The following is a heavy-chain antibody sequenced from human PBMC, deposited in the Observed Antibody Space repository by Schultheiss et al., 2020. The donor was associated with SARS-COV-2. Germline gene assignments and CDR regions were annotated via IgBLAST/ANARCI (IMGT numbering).Heavy chain of an antibody. CDR3: ASAYYDFWRGLDPWYYYYGMGV. Sequence: GGSLRLSCAASGFTFDDYAMHWVRQAPGKGLEWVSGISWNSGSIGYADSVKGRFTISRDNAKNSLYLQMNSLRAEDTAEYYCASAYYDFWRGLDPWYYYYGMGVWGHGATVTISS. CDR2: ISWNSGSI. J-gene: IGHJ6*02. D-gene: IGHD3-3*01. CDR1: GFTFDDYA. V-gene: IGHV3-9*01.